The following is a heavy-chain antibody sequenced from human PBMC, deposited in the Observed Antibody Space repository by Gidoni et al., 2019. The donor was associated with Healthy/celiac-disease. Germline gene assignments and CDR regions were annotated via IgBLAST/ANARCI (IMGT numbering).Heavy chain of an antibody. CDR2: IHYSGRT. J-gene: IGHJ6*02. D-gene: IGHD1-26*01. CDR3: ARLWEDDSYYGMDV. CDR1: GGSISSYY. Sequence: QVQLQESGPGLVKPSATLSLTCTVSGGSISSYYWSWIRQPPGKGLEWIGDIHYSGRTNYNPSLKSRVTISVDTSKNQFSLKLSSVTAADTAVYYCARLWEDDSYYGMDVWGQGNTVTVSS. V-gene: IGHV4-59*08.